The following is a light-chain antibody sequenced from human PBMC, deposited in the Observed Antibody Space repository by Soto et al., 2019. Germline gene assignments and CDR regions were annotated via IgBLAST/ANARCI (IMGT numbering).Light chain of an antibody. CDR2: AAS. CDR1: QGISTY. J-gene: IGKJ1*01. Sequence: DIQVTQSLSSLSASVGCRVTITCRASQGISTYLNWYLQKTGKAPKLLIYAASSLQSGVPSRFSGSGYETDFTLTISSLQTEDFATYSCQQSYSTTWTFGQGTKVDIK. CDR3: QQSYSTTWT. V-gene: IGKV1-39*01.